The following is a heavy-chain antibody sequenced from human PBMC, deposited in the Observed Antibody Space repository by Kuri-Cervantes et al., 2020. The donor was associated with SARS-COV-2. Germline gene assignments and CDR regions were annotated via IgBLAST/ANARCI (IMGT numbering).Heavy chain of an antibody. CDR3: ARDPTTVTTGIGMDV. CDR2: INPSGGGT. CDR1: GYTFTIYH. D-gene: IGHD4-17*01. V-gene: IGHV1-46*01. J-gene: IGHJ6*02. Sequence: GGSLRLSCKASGYTFTIYHIHWVRQAPGQGLEWMGIINPSGGGTSYAQKFQGRVAVTRDTPTSTVYMELSSLRSEDTAVYYCARDPTTVTTGIGMDVWGQGTTVTVSS.